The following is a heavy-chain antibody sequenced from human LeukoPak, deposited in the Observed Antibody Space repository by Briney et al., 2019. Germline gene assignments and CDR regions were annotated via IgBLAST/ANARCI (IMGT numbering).Heavy chain of an antibody. CDR2: IYSGGST. CDR1: GFTVSSNY. Sequence: GGSLRLSCAASGFTVSSNYMSWVRQAPGKGLEWVSVIYSGGSTYYADSVKGRFTISRDNSKNTLYLQMNSLRAEDTAVYYCARDPIGDILTGQWGQGTLVTVSS. J-gene: IGHJ4*02. D-gene: IGHD3-9*01. V-gene: IGHV3-53*01. CDR3: ARDPIGDILTGQ.